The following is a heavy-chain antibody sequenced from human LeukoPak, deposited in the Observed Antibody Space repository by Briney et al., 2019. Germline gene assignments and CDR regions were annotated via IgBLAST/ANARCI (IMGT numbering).Heavy chain of an antibody. CDR1: GFTFDDYA. CDR3: AKGLGSGYYENNWFDP. CDR2: ISWNSGSI. D-gene: IGHD3-3*01. V-gene: IGHV3-9*01. J-gene: IGHJ5*02. Sequence: PGGSLRLSCAASGFTFDDYAMHWVRQAPGKGLEWVSGISWNSGSIGYADSVKGRFTISRDNAKNSPYLQMNSLRAEDTALYYCAKGLGSGYYENNWFDPWGQGTLVTVSS.